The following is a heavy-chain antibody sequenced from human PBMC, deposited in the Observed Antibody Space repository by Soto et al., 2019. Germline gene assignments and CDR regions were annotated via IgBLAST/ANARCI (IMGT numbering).Heavy chain of an antibody. D-gene: IGHD6-19*01. Sequence: EVQLVESGGDLVQRGGSLRLSCVASGFTFSVYSMNWVRQAPGKGLEWFSYITSDTKTIKYADSGKGRFTISRDNAKNSVYLPMNSLRDEATAVYYCARSVEGHFDYWRQGTVVTVSS. CDR3: ARSVEGHFDY. CDR1: GFTFSVYS. V-gene: IGHV3-48*02. CDR2: ITSDTKTI. J-gene: IGHJ4*02.